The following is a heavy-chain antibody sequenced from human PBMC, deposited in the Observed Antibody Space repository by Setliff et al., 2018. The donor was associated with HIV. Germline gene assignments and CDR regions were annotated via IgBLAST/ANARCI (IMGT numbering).Heavy chain of an antibody. J-gene: IGHJ4*02. CDR2: INGGTTT. D-gene: IGHD2-15*01. Sequence: PGGSLRLSCVASGITVSGIYMTWVRQAPGKGLEWVSVINGGTTTYYVGSVKGRFAISRDNSKNSLYLQMNSLRAEDTAVYFCVRSIGGSPYWGQGTLVTVSS. CDR3: VRSIGGSPY. V-gene: IGHV3-66*01. CDR1: GITVSGIY.